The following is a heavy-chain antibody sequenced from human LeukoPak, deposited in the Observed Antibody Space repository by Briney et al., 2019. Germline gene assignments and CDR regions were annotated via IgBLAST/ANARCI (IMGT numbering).Heavy chain of an antibody. CDR3: ARDYIVVGYCSSTSCYTGSRYFDY. CDR2: INPSGGST. D-gene: IGHD2-2*02. CDR1: GYTFTSYY. Sequence: ASVKVSCKASGYTFTSYYMHWVRRAPGQGLEWMGIINPSGGSTSYAQKFQGRVTMTRDTSTSTVYMELSSLRSEDTAVYYCARDYIVVGYCSSTSCYTGSRYFDYWGQGALVTVSS. J-gene: IGHJ4*02. V-gene: IGHV1-46*01.